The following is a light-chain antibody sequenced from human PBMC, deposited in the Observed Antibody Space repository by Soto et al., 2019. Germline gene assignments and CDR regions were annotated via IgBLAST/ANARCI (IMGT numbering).Light chain of an antibody. V-gene: IGKV3-11*01. CDR3: QHRKT. CDR2: DAS. Sequence: EIVMTQSPATLSVSPGERATLSCRASQRVSRNLAWYQQKPGQAPRLLIYDASNRATGIPARFSGSGSGTDFTLTISSLEPEDFAVYYCQHRKTFGQGTKVDIK. J-gene: IGKJ1*01. CDR1: QRVSRN.